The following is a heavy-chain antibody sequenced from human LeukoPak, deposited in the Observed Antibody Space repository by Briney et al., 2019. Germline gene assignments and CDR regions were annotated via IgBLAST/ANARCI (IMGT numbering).Heavy chain of an antibody. D-gene: IGHD3-9*01. CDR3: ARELFLITGYYDY. V-gene: IGHV3-7*05. CDR1: GFTFSRYW. J-gene: IGHJ4*02. CDR2: IKQDGREK. Sequence: PGGSLRFSCAASGFTFSRYWMSWVRQAPGKGLEWVANIKQDGREKYYVDSVKGRFTISRDNAKDSLHLQMNSLGADDTAVYYCARELFLITGYYDYWGQGTLVTVSS.